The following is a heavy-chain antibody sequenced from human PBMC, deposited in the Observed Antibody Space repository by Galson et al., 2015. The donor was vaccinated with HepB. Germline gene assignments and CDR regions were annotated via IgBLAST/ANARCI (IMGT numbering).Heavy chain of an antibody. V-gene: IGHV3-23*01. CDR2: FGTSGDKT. CDR3: AKRLFVPTDC. J-gene: IGHJ4*02. CDR1: GFALSNYG. Sequence: SLRLSCAAYGFALSNYGMNWVRQAPGKGLEWVSGFGTSGDKTSYADSVKGRFTISRDNSRNTLYLQMNSLRAEDTAVYYCAKRLFVPTDCWGQGTLVTVSS.